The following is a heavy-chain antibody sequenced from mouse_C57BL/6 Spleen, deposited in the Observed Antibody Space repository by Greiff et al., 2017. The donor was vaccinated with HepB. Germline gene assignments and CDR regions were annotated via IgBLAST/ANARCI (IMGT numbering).Heavy chain of an antibody. CDR2: ILPGSGST. CDR1: GYTFTGYW. J-gene: IGHJ4*01. CDR3: AKFITTVVATGPYAMDY. V-gene: IGHV1-9*01. Sequence: QVQLQQSGAELMKPGASVKLSCKATGYTFTGYWIEWVKQRPGHGLEWIGEILPGSGSTNYNEKFKGKATFTADTSSNTAYMQLSSLTTEDSAIYYCAKFITTVVATGPYAMDYWGQGTSVTVSS. D-gene: IGHD1-1*01.